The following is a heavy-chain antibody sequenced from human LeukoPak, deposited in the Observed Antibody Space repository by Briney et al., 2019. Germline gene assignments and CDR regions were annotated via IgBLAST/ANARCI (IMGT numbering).Heavy chain of an antibody. CDR1: GYTFTSYG. D-gene: IGHD3-9*01. Sequence: ASVKVSCKASGYTFTSYGISWVRQAPGQGLEWMGWISAYNGNTNYAQKLQGRVTMTTDTSTSTAYMELRSLRSDDTAVYYCARDWYYDILTGYPTTAHNDAFDIWGQGTMVTVSS. J-gene: IGHJ3*02. CDR3: ARDWYYDILTGYPTTAHNDAFDI. V-gene: IGHV1-18*04. CDR2: ISAYNGNT.